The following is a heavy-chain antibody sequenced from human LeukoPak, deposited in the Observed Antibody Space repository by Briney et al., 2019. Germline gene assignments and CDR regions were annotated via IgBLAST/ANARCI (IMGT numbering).Heavy chain of an antibody. Sequence: SVKVSCKASGGTXSSYAISWVRQAPGQGLEWMGRIIPILGIANYAQKFQGRVMIIADKSTSTAYMELSSLRSEDTAVYYCARERDDFWSGYHPSWFDPWGQGTLVTVSS. CDR1: GGTXSSYA. V-gene: IGHV1-69*04. J-gene: IGHJ5*02. CDR3: ARERDDFWSGYHPSWFDP. D-gene: IGHD3-3*01. CDR2: IIPILGIA.